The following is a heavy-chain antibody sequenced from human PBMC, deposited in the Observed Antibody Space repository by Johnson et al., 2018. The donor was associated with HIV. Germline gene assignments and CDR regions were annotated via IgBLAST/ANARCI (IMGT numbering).Heavy chain of an antibody. CDR2: ISHDGSHK. CDR3: ARDGGIPTGDAFDI. D-gene: IGHD1-26*01. J-gene: IGHJ3*02. CDR1: GFTFSS. V-gene: IGHV3-30*03. Sequence: VESGGGVVQPGRSLRLSCAASGFTFSSMHWDRQAPGKGLEWVAVISHDGSHKYYADSVKGRFSLSRDNSKNTLYLQMNSLRAEDTAVYYCARDGGIPTGDAFDIWGQGTMVTVSS.